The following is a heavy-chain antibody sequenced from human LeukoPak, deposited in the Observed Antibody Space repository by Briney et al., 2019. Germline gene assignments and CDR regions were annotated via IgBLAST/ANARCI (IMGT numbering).Heavy chain of an antibody. J-gene: IGHJ5*02. D-gene: IGHD3-10*01. CDR1: DGSISSGSYY. V-gene: IGHV4-39*01. CDR3: ARNYGSGSYSPANWFDP. Sequence: SETLSLTCTVSDGSISSGSYYWGWLRQPPGEGLEWIGSIYYSGSTYYNPSLKSRVTISVDTSKNQFSLKLSSVTAADTAVYYCARNYGSGSYSPANWFDPWGQGALVTVSS. CDR2: IYYSGST.